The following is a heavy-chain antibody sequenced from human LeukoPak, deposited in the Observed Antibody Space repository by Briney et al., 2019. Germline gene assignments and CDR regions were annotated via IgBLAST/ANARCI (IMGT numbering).Heavy chain of an antibody. Sequence: GGSLRLSCIASGFTLSSYEMSWIRQAPGKGLVWVSRINSDGSSTSYADSVKGRFTISRDNAKNTLYLQMNSLRAEDTAVYYCARDSVAVYYYYMDVWGKGTTVTVSS. CDR2: INSDGSST. J-gene: IGHJ6*03. CDR3: ARDSVAVYYYYMDV. V-gene: IGHV3-74*01. CDR1: GFTLSSYE.